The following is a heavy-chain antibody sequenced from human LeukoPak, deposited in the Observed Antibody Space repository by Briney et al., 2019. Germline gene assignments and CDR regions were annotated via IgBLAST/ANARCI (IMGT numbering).Heavy chain of an antibody. CDR1: GITVSNNY. D-gene: IGHD7-27*01. CDR3: ARSMQLDPWGAFDI. V-gene: IGHV3-53*01. J-gene: IGHJ3*02. Sequence: GGSLRLSCAASGITVSNNYIAWVRQAPGKGLEWVSVLYPGGSTYYPDSVKGRSTFSRDNSKNTLYLQMTSLRAEDTAVYYCARSMQLDPWGAFDIWGQGTMVTVSS. CDR2: LYPGGST.